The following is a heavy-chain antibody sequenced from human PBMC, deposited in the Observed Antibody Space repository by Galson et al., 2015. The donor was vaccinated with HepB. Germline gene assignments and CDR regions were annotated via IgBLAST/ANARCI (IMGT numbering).Heavy chain of an antibody. CDR2: ISYDGSNK. Sequence: SLRLSCAASGFTFSSYGMHWVRQAPGKGLEWVAVISYDGSNKYYADSVKGRFTISRDNSKNTLYLQMNSLRAEDTAVYYCAKSGGYNYWLQHYCDYWGQGTLVTVSS. CDR3: AKSGGYNYWLQHYCDY. D-gene: IGHD5-24*01. J-gene: IGHJ4*02. V-gene: IGHV3-30*18. CDR1: GFTFSSYG.